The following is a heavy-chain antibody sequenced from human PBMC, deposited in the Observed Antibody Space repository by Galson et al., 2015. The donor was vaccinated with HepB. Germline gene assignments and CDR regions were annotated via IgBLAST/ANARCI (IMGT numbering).Heavy chain of an antibody. V-gene: IGHV5-51*01. D-gene: IGHD3-3*01. CDR2: IYPGDSDT. CDR1: GYSFTSYW. J-gene: IGHJ3*02. Sequence: QSGAEMKKPGESLKISCKGSGYSFTSYWIGWVRQMPGKGLEWMGIIYPGDSDTRYSPSFQGQVTISADKSISTAYLQWSSLKASDTAMYYCARGDKYDFWSGYPQPHAFDIWGQGTMVTVSS. CDR3: ARGDKYDFWSGYPQPHAFDI.